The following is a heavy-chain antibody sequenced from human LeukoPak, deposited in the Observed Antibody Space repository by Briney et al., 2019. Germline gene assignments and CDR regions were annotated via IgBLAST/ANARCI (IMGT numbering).Heavy chain of an antibody. Sequence: GGSLRLSCAASGFTFSSYWMSWVRQAPGKRLEWVANIKQDGGEIYYVDSVKGRFTISRDNAENSLSLQMNSLRAEDTAVYYCARDKVVGATHFDYWGQGTLVTVSS. V-gene: IGHV3-7*01. CDR2: IKQDGGEI. CDR3: ARDKVVGATHFDY. J-gene: IGHJ4*02. CDR1: GFTFSSYW. D-gene: IGHD1-26*01.